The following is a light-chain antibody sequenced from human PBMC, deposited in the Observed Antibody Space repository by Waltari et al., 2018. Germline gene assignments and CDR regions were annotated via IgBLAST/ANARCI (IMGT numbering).Light chain of an antibody. V-gene: IGLV2-14*03. CDR3: SSYTSSSTAV. CDR2: DVS. CDR1: SSDVGGYNY. Sequence: QSALTQSASVSGSPGQSITISCPGTSSDVGGYNYVSWYQQHPGKAPKLMIYDVSNRPSGVSNRFSGSKSGNTASLTISGLQAEDEADYYCSSYTSSSTAVFGGGTQLTVL. J-gene: IGLJ7*01.